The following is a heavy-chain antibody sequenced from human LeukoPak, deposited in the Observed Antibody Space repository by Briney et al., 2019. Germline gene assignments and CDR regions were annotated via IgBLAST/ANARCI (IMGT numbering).Heavy chain of an antibody. CDR3: ARDNDSRDPPHFDF. V-gene: IGHV1-69*10. CDR2: IIPILATA. Sequence: GASVKVSCKASGGTFSNYAIIWVRQAPGQGLEWMGGIIPILATANYAPKCRGRVRITADKSTRTAYMELSSLRSEDTAVYYCARDNDSRDPPHFDFWGQGTLVTVSS. J-gene: IGHJ4*02. D-gene: IGHD3-16*01. CDR1: GGTFSNYA.